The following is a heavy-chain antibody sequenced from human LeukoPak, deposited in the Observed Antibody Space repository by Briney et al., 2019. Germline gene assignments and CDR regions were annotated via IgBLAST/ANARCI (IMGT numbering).Heavy chain of an antibody. CDR1: GGSISSSSYY. CDR2: IYYSGST. CDR3: ASGLAVAADAFDI. V-gene: IGHV4-39*07. Sequence: SETLSLTCTVSGGSISSSSYYWGWIRQPPGKGLEWIGSIYYSGSTYYNPSLKSRVTISVDTSKNQFSLKLSSVTAADTAVYYCASGLAVAADAFDIWGQGTMVTVSS. D-gene: IGHD6-19*01. J-gene: IGHJ3*02.